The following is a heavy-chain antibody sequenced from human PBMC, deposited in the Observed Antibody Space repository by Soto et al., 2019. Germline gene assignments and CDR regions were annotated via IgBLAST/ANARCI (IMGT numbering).Heavy chain of an antibody. D-gene: IGHD6-19*01. J-gene: IGHJ6*02. Sequence: SVKVSCKASGGTFSSYAISWVRQAPGQGLEWMGGIIPIFGTANYAQKFQGRVTITADESTSTAYMELSSLRSEDTAVYYCARIAVAGQPAVGYYGMDVWGQGTTVTVSS. V-gene: IGHV1-69*13. CDR2: IIPIFGTA. CDR1: GGTFSSYA. CDR3: ARIAVAGQPAVGYYGMDV.